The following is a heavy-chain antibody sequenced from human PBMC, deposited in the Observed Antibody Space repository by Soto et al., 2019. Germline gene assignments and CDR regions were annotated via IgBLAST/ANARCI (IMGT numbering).Heavy chain of an antibody. Sequence: SGPTLVNPHRPSLTCTFSGFSLSTSGLCVSWIRQPPGKALEWLALIDWDDDKYYSTSLKTRLTISKDTSKNQVVLTMTNMDPVDTATYYCALTGTTEYFDYWGQGTLVTVSS. J-gene: IGHJ4*02. CDR2: IDWDDDK. CDR1: GFSLSTSGLC. D-gene: IGHD1-7*01. CDR3: ALTGTTEYFDY. V-gene: IGHV2-70*01.